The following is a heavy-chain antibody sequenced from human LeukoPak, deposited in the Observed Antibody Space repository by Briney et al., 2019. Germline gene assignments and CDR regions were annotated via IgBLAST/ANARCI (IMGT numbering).Heavy chain of an antibody. CDR1: GFTFSISW. CDR3: AKRKVATIWF. D-gene: IGHD5-12*01. J-gene: IGHJ4*02. V-gene: IGHV3-7*01. Sequence: GGSLRLSCAASGFTFSISWMGWVRQAPGMGLEWVAFIKEDGGEEHYADSVKGRFTISRDNARNSLYLQINSLRVEDTAVYYCAKRKVATIWFWGQGTLVTVSS. CDR2: IKEDGGEE.